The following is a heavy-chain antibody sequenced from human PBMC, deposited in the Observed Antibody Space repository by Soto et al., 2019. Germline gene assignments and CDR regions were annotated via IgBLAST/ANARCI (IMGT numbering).Heavy chain of an antibody. V-gene: IGHV4-30-4*01. CDR1: GGSISSGDYY. CDR2: IYHSGST. Sequence: SETLSLTCTVSGGSISSGDYYWSWIRQPPGKGLEWIGYIYHSGSTYYNPSLKSRVTISVDTSKNQFSLKLSSVTAADTAVYYCATFAGYWYFDLWGRGTLVTVSS. J-gene: IGHJ2*01. CDR3: ATFAGYWYFDL.